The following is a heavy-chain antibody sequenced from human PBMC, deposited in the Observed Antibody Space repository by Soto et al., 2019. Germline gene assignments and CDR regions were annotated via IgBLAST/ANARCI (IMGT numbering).Heavy chain of an antibody. D-gene: IGHD3-3*01. CDR1: GYTFTSYD. V-gene: IGHV1-8*01. CDR3: ARGATPGYDFWSGYPTQNFDY. CDR2: MNPNSGNT. Sequence: ASVKVSCKASGYTFTSYDINWVRQATGQGLEWMGWMNPNSGNTGYAQKFQGRVTMTRNTSISTAYMELSSLRSEDTAVYYCARGATPGYDFWSGYPTQNFDYWGQGTLVTVSS. J-gene: IGHJ4*02.